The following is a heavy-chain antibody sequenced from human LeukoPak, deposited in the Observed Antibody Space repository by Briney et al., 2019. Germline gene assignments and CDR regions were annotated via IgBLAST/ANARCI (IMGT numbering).Heavy chain of an antibody. CDR3: ARVFGATRDAFDI. Sequence: ASVKVSCKASGYTFTSYDINWVRQATGQGLEWMGWMNPNSGNTGYAQKFQGRVTVTRNTSISTAYMELSSLRSEDTAVYYCARVFGATRDAFDIWGQGTMVTVSS. V-gene: IGHV1-8*01. D-gene: IGHD3-16*01. J-gene: IGHJ3*02. CDR1: GYTFTSYD. CDR2: MNPNSGNT.